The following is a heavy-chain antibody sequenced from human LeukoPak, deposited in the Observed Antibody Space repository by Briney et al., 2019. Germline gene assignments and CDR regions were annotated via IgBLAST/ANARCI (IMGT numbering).Heavy chain of an antibody. J-gene: IGHJ4*02. D-gene: IGHD6-13*01. V-gene: IGHV3-9*01. CDR2: ISWNSGII. CDR3: AEDSRPYTGYSSSWSDFDY. CDR1: GFTFDNYA. Sequence: GGSLRLSCAASGFTFDNYAMHWVRQAPGKGLEWVSGISWNSGIIAYADSVKGRFTNSRDNAKNSLYLQMNSLRAEDTALYYCAEDSRPYTGYSSSWSDFDYWGQGTLVTVSS.